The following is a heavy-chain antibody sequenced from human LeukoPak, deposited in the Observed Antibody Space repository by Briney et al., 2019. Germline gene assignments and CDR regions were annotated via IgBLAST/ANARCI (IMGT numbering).Heavy chain of an antibody. CDR1: GFTFDDYA. CDR3: AKGRDKYQLLSKNWFDP. J-gene: IGHJ5*02. CDR2: ISWNSGSI. Sequence: GRSLRLSCAASGFTFDDYAMHWVRQAPGKGLEWVSGISWNSGSIGYADSVKGRFTISRDNAKNSLYLQMNSLRAEDTALYYCAKGRDKYQLLSKNWFDPWRQGTLVTVSS. V-gene: IGHV3-9*01. D-gene: IGHD2-2*01.